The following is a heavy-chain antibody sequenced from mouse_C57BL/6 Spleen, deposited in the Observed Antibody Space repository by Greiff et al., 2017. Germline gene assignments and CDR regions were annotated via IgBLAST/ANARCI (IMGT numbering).Heavy chain of an antibody. CDR1: GYAFSSSW. J-gene: IGHJ4*01. D-gene: IGHD1-1*01. CDR2: IYPGDGDT. Sequence: QVQLQQSGPELVKPGASVKISCKASGYAFSSSWMNWVKPRPGKGLEWIGRIYPGDGDTNNNGKFKGKATLTADKSSSTAYMQLSSRTSEDSAVYFCARTGGSSSYYYAMDYWGQGTSVTVSS. CDR3: ARTGGSSSYYYAMDY. V-gene: IGHV1-82*01.